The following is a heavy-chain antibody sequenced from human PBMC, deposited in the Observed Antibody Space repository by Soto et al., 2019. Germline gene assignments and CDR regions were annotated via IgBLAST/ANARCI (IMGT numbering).Heavy chain of an antibody. J-gene: IGHJ6*02. CDR3: ARDQGPDPYDYVWGSPYYGMDV. Sequence: SETLSLTCAVSGGSIRSGDYSWNWIRQPPGKGLEWIGYIYYGGSTYYNPSLQSRVTMSVDRSRNQFSLKLSSVTAADTAVYYCARDQGPDPYDYVWGSPYYGMDVWVQGSTVA. D-gene: IGHD3-16*01. CDR2: IYYGGST. CDR1: GGSIRSGDYS. V-gene: IGHV4-30-2*01.